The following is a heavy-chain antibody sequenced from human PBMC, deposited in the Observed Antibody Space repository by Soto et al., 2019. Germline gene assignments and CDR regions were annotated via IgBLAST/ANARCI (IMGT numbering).Heavy chain of an antibody. CDR2: IKQDESEK. D-gene: IGHD2-15*01. CDR1: GFTFANYY. CDR3: ARVKGYCSGGSCFPFEL. V-gene: IGHV3-7*01. J-gene: IGHJ4*02. Sequence: GGSLRLSCAASGFTFANYYMSWVRQAPGKGLEWVANIKQDESEKYYVGSVKGRFTISRDNAKNSLYLQMNSLRAEDTAMYYCARVKGYCSGGSCFPFELWGQGTLVTVSS.